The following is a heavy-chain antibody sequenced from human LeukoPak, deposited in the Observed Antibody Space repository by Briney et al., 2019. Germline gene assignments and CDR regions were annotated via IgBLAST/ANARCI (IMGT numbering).Heavy chain of an antibody. J-gene: IGHJ5*02. D-gene: IGHD6-13*01. CDR1: GGTFSSYA. CDR2: IIPIFGTA. V-gene: IGHV1-69*13. CDR3: ARGSIAAAGSFDP. Sequence: GASVKVSGKASGGTFSSYAISWVRQAPGQGLEWMGGIIPIFGTANYAQKFQGRVTITADESTSTAYMELSSLRSEDTAVYYCARGSIAAAGSFDPWGQGTLVTVSS.